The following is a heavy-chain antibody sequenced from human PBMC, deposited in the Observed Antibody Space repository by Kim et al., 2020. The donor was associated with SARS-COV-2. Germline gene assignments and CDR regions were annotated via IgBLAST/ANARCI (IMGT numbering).Heavy chain of an antibody. D-gene: IGHD6-19*01. V-gene: IGHV3-43*01. CDR3: AKDMGDDIAVAGQFDY. Sequence: SVKGRFTISRDNSKNSLYLQMNSLRTEDTALYYCAKDMGDDIAVAGQFDYWGQGTLVTVSS. J-gene: IGHJ4*02.